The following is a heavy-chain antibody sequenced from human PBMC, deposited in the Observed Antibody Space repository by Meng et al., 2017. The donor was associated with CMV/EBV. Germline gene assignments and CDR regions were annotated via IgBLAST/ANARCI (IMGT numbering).Heavy chain of an antibody. D-gene: IGHD1-1*01. Sequence: GESLKISCAVSGFSVSSYFMTWVRQAPGKGLEYVSFIRSDDSTNYAKTVQGRFTISRDNSKNTVFLLMNGLRPEDTALYYSAIACRQLNNCYLDYWGQGTLVTVSS. J-gene: IGHJ4*02. CDR2: IRSDDST. CDR3: AIACRQLNNCYLDY. V-gene: IGHV3-53*01. CDR1: GFSVSSYF.